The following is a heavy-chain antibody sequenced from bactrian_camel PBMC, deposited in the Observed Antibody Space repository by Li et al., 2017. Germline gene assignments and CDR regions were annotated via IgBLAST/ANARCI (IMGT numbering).Heavy chain of an antibody. Sequence: HVQLVESGGGSVEAGGSLRLPCQASGNTQSLRCMGWFRQVPGEEREGVAVRYPGGGSTFYRELLKGRFTISQDNAKNTVDLQMNSLKPEDTAMYYCAAVRHFHCESLSPGAFTYWGQGTQVTVS. CDR1: GNTQSLRC. V-gene: IGHV3S54*01. J-gene: IGHJ4*01. D-gene: IGHD1*01. CDR2: RYPGGGST. CDR3: AAVRHFHCESLSPGAFTY.